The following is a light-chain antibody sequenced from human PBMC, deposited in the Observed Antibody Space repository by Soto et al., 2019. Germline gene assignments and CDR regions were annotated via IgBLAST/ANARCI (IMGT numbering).Light chain of an antibody. Sequence: DIRMTQSPSSLSASVGDRVTITCRASESISNYLNWYQQKPGKAPKLLIYAASSLQRGVSSRFSGSGSRTDFTLTITSLQPEDFAAYYCQQSYSTPRYTFGQGTKLEIK. CDR2: AAS. CDR1: ESISNY. CDR3: QQSYSTPRYT. V-gene: IGKV1-39*01. J-gene: IGKJ2*01.